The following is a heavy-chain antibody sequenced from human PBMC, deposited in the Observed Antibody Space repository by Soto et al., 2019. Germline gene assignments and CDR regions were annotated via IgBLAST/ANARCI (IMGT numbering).Heavy chain of an antibody. CDR1: GGTFSSYT. CDR3: ARVIVVVPAAMNVWFDP. D-gene: IGHD2-2*01. V-gene: IGHV1-69*02. CDR2: IIPILGIA. J-gene: IGHJ5*02. Sequence: QVQVVQSGAEVEKPGSSVKVSCKASGGTFSSYTISWVRQAPGQGLEWMGRIIPILGIANYAQKFQGRVTITADKSTSTAYMELSSLRSEDTGVYYCARVIVVVPAAMNVWFDPWGQGTLVTVSS.